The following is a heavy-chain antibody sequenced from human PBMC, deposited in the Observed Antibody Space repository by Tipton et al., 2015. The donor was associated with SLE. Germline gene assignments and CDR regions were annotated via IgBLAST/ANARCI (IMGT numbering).Heavy chain of an antibody. CDR2: IYYSGST. J-gene: IGHJ4*02. D-gene: IGHD4-17*01. Sequence: TLSLTCAVSGGSISSSNWWSWVRQPPGKGLEWIGSIYYSGSTYYNPSLKSRVTISVDTSKNQFSLKLSSVTAADTAVYYCAKEDYGAWGQGTLVTVSS. CDR1: GGSISSSNW. CDR3: AKEDYGA. V-gene: IGHV4-4*02.